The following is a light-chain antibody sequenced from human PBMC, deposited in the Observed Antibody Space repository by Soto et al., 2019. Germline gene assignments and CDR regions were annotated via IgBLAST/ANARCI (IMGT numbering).Light chain of an antibody. Sequence: DIQMTQSPSTLSASVGDRVTITCRASQSVRSWLAWYQQKPGRAPKFLIYDASSLESGVPSRFSGSGPGTEFTLTISNLQPDDSATYYCQQYEVYPWTFGRGTK. J-gene: IGKJ1*01. CDR1: QSVRSW. CDR2: DAS. CDR3: QQYEVYPWT. V-gene: IGKV1-5*01.